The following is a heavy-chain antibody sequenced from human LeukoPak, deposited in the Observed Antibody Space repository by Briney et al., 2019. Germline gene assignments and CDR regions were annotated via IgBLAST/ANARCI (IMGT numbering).Heavy chain of an antibody. Sequence: SETLSLTYAVYGDSFSGHYWSWIRQPPGKGLEWIGEITDGERTSYSPSLKSRATISVVPSQRQFSLELDSVTAADTAIYYCVRRSRVAMPNALDLISDFWGQGTLVTVSS. V-gene: IGHV4-34*01. CDR1: GDSFSGHY. J-gene: IGHJ4*02. CDR2: ITDGERT. D-gene: IGHD6-13*01. CDR3: VRRSRVAMPNALDLISDF.